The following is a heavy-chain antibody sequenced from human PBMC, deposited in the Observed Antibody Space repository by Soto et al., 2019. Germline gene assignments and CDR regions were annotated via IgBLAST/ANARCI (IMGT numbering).Heavy chain of an antibody. CDR3: AHRPNITVGYIFDY. CDR1: GFSLSTSGVG. Sequence: QITLKESSPTLVKPTQTLTLTCTFSGFSLSTSGVGVGWIRQPPGKALEWLALIYWDDDHRYSPSLKSRLTITTDTSKNQVVQTMTNMDPVDTATYYCAHRPNITVGYIFDYWGQGTLVTVSS. J-gene: IGHJ4*02. CDR2: IYWDDDH. V-gene: IGHV2-5*02. D-gene: IGHD5-12*01.